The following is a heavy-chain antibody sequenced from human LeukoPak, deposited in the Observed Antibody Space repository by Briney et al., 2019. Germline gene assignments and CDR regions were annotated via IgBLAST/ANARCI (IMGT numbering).Heavy chain of an antibody. CDR2: ISGGGGST. Sequence: GGSLRLSCAASGFTFTSYSMNWVRQAPGKGLEWVSTISGGGGSTYYADSVKGRFTISRDNSKSTLYLQVNSLRAEDTAVYYCAKGGKWDVTPFDYWGQGTLVAVSS. D-gene: IGHD1-26*01. J-gene: IGHJ4*02. CDR1: GFTFTSYS. CDR3: AKGGKWDVTPFDY. V-gene: IGHV3-23*01.